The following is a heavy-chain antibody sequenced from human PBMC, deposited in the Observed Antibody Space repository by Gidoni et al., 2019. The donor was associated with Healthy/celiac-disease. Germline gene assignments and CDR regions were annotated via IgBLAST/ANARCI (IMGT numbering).Heavy chain of an antibody. CDR3: AKTRRAITMIVVVITPYFDY. J-gene: IGHJ4*02. V-gene: IGHV3-23*01. CDR1: GFTCSSYA. CDR2: ISGSGGST. Sequence: EVQRLESGGGLVEPGGSRRLSWEASGFTCSSYAMRWVRQAPGKGLEWVSAISGSGGSTYYADSVQGRFTISRDNSKNTLYLQMNSLRADDTAVYYCAKTRRAITMIVVVITPYFDYWGQGTLVTVSS. D-gene: IGHD3-22*01.